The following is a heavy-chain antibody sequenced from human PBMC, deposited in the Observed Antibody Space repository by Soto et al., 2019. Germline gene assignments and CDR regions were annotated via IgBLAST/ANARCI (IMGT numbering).Heavy chain of an antibody. CDR1: GGSTSSYY. J-gene: IGHJ6*02. CDR2: IYYSGST. V-gene: IGHV4-59*01. Sequence: SETLSLTCTVSGGSTSSYYWSWIRQPPGKGLEWIGYIYYSGSTNYNPSLKSRVTISVDTSKNQFSLKLSSVTAADTAVYYCARDRASAVAGTLYYYYGMDVWGQGTTVTVSS. CDR3: ARDRASAVAGTLYYYYGMDV. D-gene: IGHD6-19*01.